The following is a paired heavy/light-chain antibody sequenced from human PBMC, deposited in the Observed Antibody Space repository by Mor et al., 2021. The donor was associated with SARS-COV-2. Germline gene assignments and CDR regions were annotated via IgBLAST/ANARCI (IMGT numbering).Light chain of an antibody. J-gene: IGKJ4*01. V-gene: IGKV1-13*02. CDR3: QHFIIYPLT. CDR1: QGISSA. Sequence: AIQLTQSPSSLSASVGDRVTITCRASQGISSALAWYQQKPGKAPRLLIHDASSLASGVPSKFSGTGSGTEFTLTISSLQPEDFATYFCQHFIIYPLTFGGGTKVEIK. CDR2: DAS.
Heavy chain of an antibody. V-gene: IGHV3-30*18. D-gene: IGHD3-9*01. CDR2: VHSGGTER. CDR1: GFTFSNYG. CDR3: AKRARISYISTGWEYFDS. J-gene: IGHJ4*02. Sequence: QVQLVESGGGVVQPGRSLRLACAASGFTFSNYGIHWLRQAPGKGPDWVAVVHSGGTERYYEDSVKGRFTISRDDSKNTVYLQMNSLRTEDTGLYYCAKRARISYISTGWEYFDSWGQGTLVTVSS.